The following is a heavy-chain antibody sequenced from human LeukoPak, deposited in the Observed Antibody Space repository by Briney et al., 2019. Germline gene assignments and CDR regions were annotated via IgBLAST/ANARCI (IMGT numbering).Heavy chain of an antibody. CDR1: GYTFTDYY. CDR2: IIPIFGTA. CDR3: YIAAAGTAFDY. V-gene: IGHV1-69*13. Sequence: GASVKVSCKASGYTFTDYYMHWVRQAPGQGLEWLGGIIPIFGTANYAQKFQGRVTITADESTSTAYMELSSLRSEDTAVYYCYIAAAGTAFDYWGQGTLVTVSS. J-gene: IGHJ4*02. D-gene: IGHD6-13*01.